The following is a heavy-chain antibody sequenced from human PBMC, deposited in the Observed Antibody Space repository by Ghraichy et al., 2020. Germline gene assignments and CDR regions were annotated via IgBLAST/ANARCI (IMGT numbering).Heavy chain of an antibody. D-gene: IGHD6-19*01. CDR3: ARETNGRGIAVAGKSRYYYYGMDV. J-gene: IGHJ6*02. CDR1: GGSFSGYY. Sequence: SETLSLTCAVYGGSFSGYYWSWIRQPPGKGLEWIGEINHSGSTNYNPSLKSRVTISVDTSKNQFSLKQSSVTAADTAVYYCARETNGRGIAVAGKSRYYYYGMDVWGQGTTVTVSS. CDR2: INHSGST. V-gene: IGHV4-34*01.